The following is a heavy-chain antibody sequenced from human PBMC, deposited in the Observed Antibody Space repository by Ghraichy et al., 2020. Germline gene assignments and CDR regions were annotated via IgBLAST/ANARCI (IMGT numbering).Heavy chain of an antibody. D-gene: IGHD3-9*01. V-gene: IGHV1-8*01. CDR1: GYTFTSYD. CDR2: MNPNSGNT. J-gene: IGHJ3*02. Sequence: ASVKVSCKASGYTFTSYDINWVRQPTGQGLEWMGWMNPNSGNTGYAHKFQGRVTMTRNTSISTAYMELSSLTSEDTAVYYCARGVILTGYAFDIWGQGTMVTVSS. CDR3: ARGVILTGYAFDI.